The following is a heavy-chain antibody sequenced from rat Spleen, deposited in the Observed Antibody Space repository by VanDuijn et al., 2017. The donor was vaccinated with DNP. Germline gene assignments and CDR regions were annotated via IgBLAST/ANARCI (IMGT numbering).Heavy chain of an antibody. J-gene: IGHJ2*01. CDR3: ARHYNSGYLYFDY. D-gene: IGHD4-3*01. V-gene: IGHV5-58*01. CDR2: INTDGDNT. Sequence: EVQLVESGGGLVQPGRSLKVSCVASGFTFRSYWMYWIRQAPGKGLEWVASINTDGDNTYYLDSVKGRFTISRENSENTVYLQMNSLKSEDTATYYCARHYNSGYLYFDYWGQGVMVTVSS. CDR1: GFTFRSYW.